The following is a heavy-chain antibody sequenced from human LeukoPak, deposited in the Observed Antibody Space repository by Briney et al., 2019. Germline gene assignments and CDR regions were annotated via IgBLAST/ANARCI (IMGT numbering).Heavy chain of an antibody. CDR3: AKDIERVTIFGGPTFDY. CDR2: INTFGTTA. D-gene: IGHD3-3*01. CDR1: GFTFSSYW. V-gene: IGHV3-74*01. J-gene: IGHJ4*02. Sequence: GGSLRLSCAVSGFTFSSYWMNWVRQVPGKGLVWVSHINTFGTTATYADSVKGRFTISRDNAKNSLYLQMNSLRAEDTALYYCAKDIERVTIFGGPTFDYWGQGTLVTVSS.